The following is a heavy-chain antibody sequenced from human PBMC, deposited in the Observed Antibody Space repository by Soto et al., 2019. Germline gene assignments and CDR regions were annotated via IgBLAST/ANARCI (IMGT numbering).Heavy chain of an antibody. CDR1: GFTFSSYA. CDR3: AKDPSPMVRGVMAFDY. Sequence: GGSLRLSCAASGFTFSSYAMTWVRQAPGKGLEWVSAISGRGGRTHYADSVKGRFTSSSDNSKNTQYLQMNSLRAEDTAVYYSAKDPSPMVRGVMAFDYWGQGTLVTVSS. CDR2: ISGRGGRT. J-gene: IGHJ4*02. D-gene: IGHD3-10*01. V-gene: IGHV3-23*01.